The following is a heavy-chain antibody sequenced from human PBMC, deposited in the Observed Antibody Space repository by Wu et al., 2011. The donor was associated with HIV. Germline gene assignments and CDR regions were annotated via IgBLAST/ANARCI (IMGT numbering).Heavy chain of an antibody. V-gene: IGHV1-69-2*01. J-gene: IGHJ4*02. D-gene: IGHD5-12*01. CDR3: ATGVRVYSGYDY. CDR1: GYSFTSYY. Sequence: EIQLVQSGAEVKKPGSTVKISCKVSGYSFTSYYMHWVQQVPGKGLECMGLVDPEDGETIYAEKFQGRVTITADTSTDTAYMELSSLRSEDTAVYYCATGVRVYSGYDYWGQGTLVTVSS. CDR2: VDPEDGET.